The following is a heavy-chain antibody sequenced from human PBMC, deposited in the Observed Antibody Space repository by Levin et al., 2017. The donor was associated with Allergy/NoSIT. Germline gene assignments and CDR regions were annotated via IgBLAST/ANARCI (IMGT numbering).Heavy chain of an antibody. D-gene: IGHD6-13*01. Sequence: ESLKISCAVYGGSFSGYYWSWIRQPPGKGLEWIGEINHSGSTNYNPSLKSRVTISVDTSKNQFSLKLSSVTAADTAVYYCARASIAAEMTIDYWGQGTLVTVSS. CDR1: GGSFSGYY. CDR2: INHSGST. V-gene: IGHV4-34*01. CDR3: ARASIAAEMTIDY. J-gene: IGHJ4*02.